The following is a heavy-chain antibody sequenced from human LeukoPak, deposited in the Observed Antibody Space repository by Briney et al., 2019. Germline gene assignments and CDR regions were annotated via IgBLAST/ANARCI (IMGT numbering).Heavy chain of an antibody. CDR3: ARDLSDYYGSGSYRPIDAFDI. D-gene: IGHD3-10*01. J-gene: IGHJ3*02. V-gene: IGHV4-34*01. CDR1: GGSFSGYY. CDR2: IDHSGSP. Sequence: SETLSLTCAVYGGSFSGYYWSWIRQPPGKGLEWIGEIDHSGSPNYNPSLKSRVTISIDTSKNQFSLKLSPVTAADTAVYYCARDLSDYYGSGSYRPIDAFDIWGQGTMVTVSS.